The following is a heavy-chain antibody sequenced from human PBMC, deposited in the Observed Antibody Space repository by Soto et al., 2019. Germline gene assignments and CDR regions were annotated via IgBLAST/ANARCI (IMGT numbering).Heavy chain of an antibody. Sequence: GGSLRLSCAASGFTFSSYGMHWVRQAPGKGLEWVAVIWYDGSNKYYADSVKGRFTISRDNSKNTLYLQMNSLRAEDTAVYYCARDSGYDYAFDIWGQGTMVTVSS. CDR1: GFTFSSYG. CDR2: IWYDGSNK. V-gene: IGHV3-33*01. D-gene: IGHD5-12*01. J-gene: IGHJ3*02. CDR3: ARDSGYDYAFDI.